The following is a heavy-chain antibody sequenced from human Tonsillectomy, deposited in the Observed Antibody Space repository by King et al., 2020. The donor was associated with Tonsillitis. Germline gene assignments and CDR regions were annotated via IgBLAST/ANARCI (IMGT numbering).Heavy chain of an antibody. CDR3: ARQRAGWGGFSTHKGDWYFDL. Sequence: VQLVESGAEVKKPGESLKISCKGSGYSFTSYWIGWVRQMPGKGLEWMGIIYPGDSDTRYSPSFQGQVTISADKSISTAYLQWSSLKASDTAMYYCARQRAGWGGFSTHKGDWYFDLWGRGTLVTVSS. CDR1: GYSFTSYW. CDR2: IYPGDSDT. D-gene: IGHD5-12*01. V-gene: IGHV5-51*01. J-gene: IGHJ2*01.